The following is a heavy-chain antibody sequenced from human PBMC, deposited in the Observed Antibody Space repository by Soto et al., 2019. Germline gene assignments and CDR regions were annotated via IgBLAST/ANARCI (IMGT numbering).Heavy chain of an antibody. CDR3: ARGYCSGGSCPKPVAY. Sequence: QLQLQESGPGLVKPSETLSLTCTVSGGSISSSSYYWGWIRQPPGKGLEWIGSIYYSGSTYYNPSLKSRVTISVDTSTNQFSLKLSAVTAADTAVYYCARGYCSGGSCPKPVAYWGQGTLVTVSS. J-gene: IGHJ4*02. V-gene: IGHV4-39*01. CDR2: IYYSGST. D-gene: IGHD2-15*01. CDR1: GGSISSSSYY.